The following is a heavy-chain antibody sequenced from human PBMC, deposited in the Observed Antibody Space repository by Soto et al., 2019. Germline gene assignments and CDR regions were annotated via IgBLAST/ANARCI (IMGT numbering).Heavy chain of an antibody. V-gene: IGHV4-31*03. CDR3: ARVAHPSPMDS. J-gene: IGHJ4*02. CDR1: GGSISSVGYN. Sequence: QVQLQESGPGLVKPSQTLSLTCTVSGGSISSVGYNWSWIRQHPGKGLEYIGYIYYSGSTYYNPSLKSRVTISVAPSKNQYSLTLSSVTAADPAVYYCARVAHPSPMDSWGQGTLVTVSS. CDR2: IYYSGST.